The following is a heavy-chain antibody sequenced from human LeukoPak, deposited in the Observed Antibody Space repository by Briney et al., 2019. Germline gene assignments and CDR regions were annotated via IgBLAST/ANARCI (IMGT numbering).Heavy chain of an antibody. CDR2: ISAYNGNT. V-gene: IGHV1-18*01. CDR1: GYTFTSYG. CDR3: AREGSGSYYYYYMDV. Sequence: ASVKASCKASGYTFTSYGISWVRQAPGQGLEWMGWISAYNGNTNYAQKLQGRVTMTTDTSTSTAYMELRSLRSDDTAVYYCAREGSGSYYYYYMDVWGKGTTVTVSS. J-gene: IGHJ6*03. D-gene: IGHD3-10*01.